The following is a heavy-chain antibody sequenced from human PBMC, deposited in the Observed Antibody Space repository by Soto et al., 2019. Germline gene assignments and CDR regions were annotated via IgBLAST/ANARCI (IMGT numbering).Heavy chain of an antibody. Sequence: EVQLVESGGGLGQPGTSLRLSCAASGFTFDDFAMHWVRQAPGKGLEWVAGINWNSRSIDYADSVKGRFIISRDNAKKSIYLQLNNLRTEDTAFYYCAKDRQAMNWYFDLWGRGTLVVVSS. J-gene: IGHJ2*01. V-gene: IGHV3-9*01. CDR2: INWNSRSI. CDR3: AKDRQAMNWYFDL. CDR1: GFTFDDFA.